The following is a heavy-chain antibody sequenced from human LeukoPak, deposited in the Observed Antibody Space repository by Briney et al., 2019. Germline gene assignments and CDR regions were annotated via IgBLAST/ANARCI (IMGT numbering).Heavy chain of an antibody. Sequence: GGSLRLSCAASGFSFSSYYMSWVRQAPGKGLEWVALINPDGSERYYVDSVEGRFTISRDNAKNSLYLQMDSLRDDDTAMYFCTRDLAAVPGPRMDVWGQGTTVTVSS. D-gene: IGHD6-19*01. J-gene: IGHJ6*02. CDR2: INPDGSER. V-gene: IGHV3-7*03. CDR3: TRDLAAVPGPRMDV. CDR1: GFSFSSYY.